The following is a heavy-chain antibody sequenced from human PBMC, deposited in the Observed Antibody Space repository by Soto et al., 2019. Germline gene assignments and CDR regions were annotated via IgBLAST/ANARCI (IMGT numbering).Heavy chain of an antibody. CDR1: GPTVSSNY. CDR2: IYRDGST. J-gene: IGHJ6*02. Sequence: GGSLRLSCAVSGPTVSSNYMSWVRQAPGKGLECVSVIYRDGSTYSGDSAKGRFTISRDNSRNTLYLQMNSLTVDDTAVYYCARGRYGMDVWGQGTTVTVSS. V-gene: IGHV3-53*01. CDR3: ARGRYGMDV.